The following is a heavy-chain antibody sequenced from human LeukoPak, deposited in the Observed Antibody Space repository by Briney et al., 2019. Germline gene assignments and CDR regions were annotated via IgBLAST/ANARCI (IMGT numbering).Heavy chain of an antibody. CDR2: IKQDGSEK. CDR1: GFTFSNYG. D-gene: IGHD1-26*01. V-gene: IGHV3-7*01. CDR3: ASGIVGAVFDY. J-gene: IGHJ4*02. Sequence: PGGSLRLSCAASGFTFSNYGMHWVRQAPGKGLEWVANIKQDGSEKYYVDSVKGRFTISRDNAKNSLYLQMNSLRAEDTAVYYCASGIVGAVFDYWGQGTLVTVSS.